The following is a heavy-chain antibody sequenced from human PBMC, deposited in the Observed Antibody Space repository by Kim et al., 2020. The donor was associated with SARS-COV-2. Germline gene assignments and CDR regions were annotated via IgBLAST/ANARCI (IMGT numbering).Heavy chain of an antibody. J-gene: IGHJ4*02. Sequence: SSHPALKSRVTISVDVSKNQFSLKLTSATAADTAVYYCARRGGSGRSFDYWGQGTLVTVSS. D-gene: IGHD3-10*01. V-gene: IGHV4-39*01. CDR3: ARRGGSGRSFDY.